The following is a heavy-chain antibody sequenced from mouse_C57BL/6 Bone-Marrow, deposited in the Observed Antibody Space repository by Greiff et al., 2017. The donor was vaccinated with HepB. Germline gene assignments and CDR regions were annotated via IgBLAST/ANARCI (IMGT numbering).Heavy chain of an antibody. V-gene: IGHV1-42*01. CDR3: ARSFITTVVAPDY. J-gene: IGHJ2*01. CDR1: GYSFTGYY. D-gene: IGHD1-1*01. Sequence: EVKLMESGPELVKPGASVKISCKASGYSFTGYYMNWVKQSPEKSLEWIGEINPSTGGTTYNQKFKAKATLTVDKSSSTAYMQLKSLTSEDSAVYYCARSFITTVVAPDYWGQGTTLTVSS. CDR2: INPSTGGT.